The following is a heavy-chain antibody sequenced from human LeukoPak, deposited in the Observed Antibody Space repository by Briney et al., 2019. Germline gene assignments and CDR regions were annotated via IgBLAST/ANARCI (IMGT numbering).Heavy chain of an antibody. CDR3: ARPGGYAFDL. V-gene: IGHV3-30*04. J-gene: IGHJ3*01. CDR2: ITYDGTDT. CDR1: GVNFRTYA. Sequence: GGSLTLSCAASGVNFRTYAFHWLRQAPGKGPEWMAFITYDGTDTYYADSAKGRFTLSRDNSQNTLYLQMNSLRAADTAVYYCARPGGYAFDLWGQGTMVTVSS. D-gene: IGHD3-16*01.